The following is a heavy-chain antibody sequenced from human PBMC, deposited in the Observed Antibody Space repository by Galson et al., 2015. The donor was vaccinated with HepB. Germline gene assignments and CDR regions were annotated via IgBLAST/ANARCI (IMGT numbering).Heavy chain of an antibody. V-gene: IGHV1-18*01. Sequence: SVKVSCKASGYTFPNYGISWVRQAPGQGLEWMGRISSYNGNTDYAQKFQGRVTMTTDTSTSTVYMELRSLRSDDTAVYYCARDTSYGDSSLCYWGQGTLVTVSS. CDR2: ISSYNGNT. D-gene: IGHD4-17*01. CDR1: GYTFPNYG. J-gene: IGHJ4*02. CDR3: ARDTSYGDSSLCY.